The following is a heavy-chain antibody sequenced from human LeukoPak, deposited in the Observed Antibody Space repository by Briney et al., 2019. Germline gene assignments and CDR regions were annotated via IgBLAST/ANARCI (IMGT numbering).Heavy chain of an antibody. Sequence: PGRSLRLSCAASGFTFDDYAMHWVRQAPGKGLEWVSGISWNSGSIGYADSVKGRFTISRDNAKNTLYLQMNSLRAEDTAVYYCARDLFPGTTYYYYMDVWGKGTTVTISS. CDR1: GFTFDDYA. D-gene: IGHD1-1*01. V-gene: IGHV3-9*01. CDR2: ISWNSGSI. CDR3: ARDLFPGTTYYYYMDV. J-gene: IGHJ6*03.